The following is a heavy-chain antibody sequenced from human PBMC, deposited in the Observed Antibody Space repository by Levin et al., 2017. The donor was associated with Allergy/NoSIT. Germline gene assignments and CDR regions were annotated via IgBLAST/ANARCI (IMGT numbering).Heavy chain of an antibody. Sequence: PSETLSLTCTVSGGSISSSSYYWGWIRQPPGKGLEWIGSIYYSGSTYYNPSLKSRVTISVDTSKNQFSLKLSSVTAADTAVYYCAREELEPFGYYYYGMDVWGQGTTVTVSS. CDR1: GGSISSSSYY. CDR2: IYYSGST. V-gene: IGHV4-39*07. J-gene: IGHJ6*02. D-gene: IGHD1-7*01. CDR3: AREELEPFGYYYYGMDV.